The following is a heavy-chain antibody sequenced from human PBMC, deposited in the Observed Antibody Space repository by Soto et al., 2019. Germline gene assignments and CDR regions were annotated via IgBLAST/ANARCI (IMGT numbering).Heavy chain of an antibody. CDR2: IIPILGIA. V-gene: IGHV1-69*02. Sequence: QVQLVQSGAEVKKPGSSVKISCKASGGTFSSYTISWVRQAPGQGLEWMGRIIPILGIANYAQKFQGRVTLTADKSTSTAYMELSSLRSEDTAVYYCAREYYYDSSGSLDYWGQGTLVTVSS. CDR3: AREYYYDSSGSLDY. D-gene: IGHD3-22*01. CDR1: GGTFSSYT. J-gene: IGHJ4*02.